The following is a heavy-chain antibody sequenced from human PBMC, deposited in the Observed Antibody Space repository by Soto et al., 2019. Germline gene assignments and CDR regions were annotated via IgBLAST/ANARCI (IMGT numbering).Heavy chain of an antibody. D-gene: IGHD2-2*01. CDR2: ISGYNGNT. CDR3: ARRCSSTWCLDL. J-gene: IGHJ2*01. Sequence: QVQLVQSGAEVKKPGASVKVSCKASGYTFTSYGICWVRQAPGQGLEWMGWISGYNGNTNYAQNLQGRVTMTTDTSTSTVYMELRSLRSDDTAVNYCARRCSSTWCLDLWGRGTLVIVSS. V-gene: IGHV1-18*01. CDR1: GYTFTSYG.